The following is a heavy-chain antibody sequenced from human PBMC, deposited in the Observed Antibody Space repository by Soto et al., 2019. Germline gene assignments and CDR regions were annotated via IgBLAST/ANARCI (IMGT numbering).Heavy chain of an antibody. D-gene: IGHD7-27*01. CDR3: VGRGNQNWGDY. CDR1: GFTFSSYG. Sequence: PGGSLRLSCAASGFTFSSYGMHWVRQAPGKGLGWVSSIWYDGNNKYYADSVKGRFTISXXXXXXTXFXQXNXLRAXDTALYYCVGRGNQNWGDYWGQGTQVTVSS. CDR2: IWYDGNNK. J-gene: IGHJ4*02. V-gene: IGHV3-33*01.